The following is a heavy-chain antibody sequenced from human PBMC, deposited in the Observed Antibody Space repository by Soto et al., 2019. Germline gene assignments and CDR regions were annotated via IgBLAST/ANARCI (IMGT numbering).Heavy chain of an antibody. D-gene: IGHD3-3*01. CDR3: ARGGYYDFWSGYYLYWYFDL. CDR2: MNPNSGNT. CDR1: GYTFTSYD. Sequence: QVQLVQSGAEVKKPGASVKVSCKASGYTFTSYDINWVRQATGQGLEWMGWMNPNSGNTGYAQKFQGRVTLTRTTSISTAYMELSSLRSEDTAVYYCARGGYYDFWSGYYLYWYFDLWGRGTLVTVSS. J-gene: IGHJ2*01. V-gene: IGHV1-8*01.